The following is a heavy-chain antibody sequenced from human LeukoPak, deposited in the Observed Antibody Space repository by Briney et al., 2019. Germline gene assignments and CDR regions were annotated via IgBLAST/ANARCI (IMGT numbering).Heavy chain of an antibody. J-gene: IGHJ4*02. V-gene: IGHV4-4*07. CDR3: ARDPVIPGLVAGPV. CDR2: MFTTGST. CDR1: GDSISSHY. D-gene: IGHD1-26*01. Sequence: PSETLSLTCTVSGDSISSHYWSWIRQPAGKGLEWIGRMFTTGSTHYNPSLKSRVTMSLDTSKNQFSLKLTSVTAADSAVYYCARDPVIPGLVAGPVWGQGALVTVSS.